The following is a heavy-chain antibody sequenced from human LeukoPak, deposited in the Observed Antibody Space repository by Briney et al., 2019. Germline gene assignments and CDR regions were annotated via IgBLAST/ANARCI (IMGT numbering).Heavy chain of an antibody. CDR3: ARDTGDYYDSSGYYWFDP. V-gene: IGHV4-59*01. CDR1: GGSISSYY. J-gene: IGHJ5*02. Sequence: SETLSLTCTVSGGSISSYYWSWIRQPPGKGLEWIGYIYYSGSTNYNPSLKSRVTISVDTSKYQFSLKLSSVTAADTAVYYCARDTGDYYDSSGYYWFDPWGQGTLVTVSS. D-gene: IGHD3-22*01. CDR2: IYYSGST.